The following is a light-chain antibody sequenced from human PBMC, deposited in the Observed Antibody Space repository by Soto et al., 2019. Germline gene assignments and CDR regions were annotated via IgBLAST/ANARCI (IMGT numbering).Light chain of an antibody. J-gene: IGKJ3*01. CDR1: QYISIW. CDR3: HQGRTSPFS. CDR2: SAS. V-gene: IGKV1D-12*01. Sequence: DIQMPQSPSFVSASLGDRVTLTCRASQYISIWLAWYQQRLGEAPRLLIFSASTLKNGVPARFSGSGSRTDFPLTISGLKPEDVATYYCHQGRTSPFSFGRGTKV.